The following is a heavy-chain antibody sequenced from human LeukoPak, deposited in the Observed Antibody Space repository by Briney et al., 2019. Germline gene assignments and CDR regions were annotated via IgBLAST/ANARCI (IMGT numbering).Heavy chain of an antibody. D-gene: IGHD6-13*01. CDR1: GASINTDNYY. V-gene: IGHV4-39*07. Sequence: SETLSLTCTVSGASINTDNYYWGWIRQPPGKGLEWIGEINHSGSTNYNPSLKSRVTISADTSKNQFSLKLSSVTAADTAVYYCARVPRYSSSWFDYWGQGTLVTVSS. J-gene: IGHJ4*02. CDR2: INHSGST. CDR3: ARVPRYSSSWFDY.